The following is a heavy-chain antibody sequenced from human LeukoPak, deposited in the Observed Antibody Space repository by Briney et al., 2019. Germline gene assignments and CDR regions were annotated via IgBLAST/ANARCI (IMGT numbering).Heavy chain of an antibody. D-gene: IGHD1-26*01. CDR3: ARDRSLPYDAFDI. Sequence: GGSLRLSCAASGFTFSSYSMNWVRQAPGKGLEWVSSISSSISYIYYADSVKGRFTISRDNAKNSLYLQMNSLRAEDTAVYYCARDRSLPYDAFDIWGQGTMVTVSS. CDR1: GFTFSSYS. J-gene: IGHJ3*02. V-gene: IGHV3-21*01. CDR2: ISSSISYI.